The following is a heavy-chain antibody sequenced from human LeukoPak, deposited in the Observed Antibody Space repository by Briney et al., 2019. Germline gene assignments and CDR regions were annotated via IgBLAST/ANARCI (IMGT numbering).Heavy chain of an antibody. CDR3: ARDPRSGWDY. CDR2: ISSSGSTI. J-gene: IGHJ4*02. CDR1: GFTFSSYE. Sequence: PGGSLRLSCAASGFTFSSYEMNWLRQAPGKGLEWVSYISSSGSTIYYADSVKGRFTISRDNAKNSLYLPMNSLRAEDTAVYYCARDPRSGWDYWGQGTLVTVSS. D-gene: IGHD6-19*01. V-gene: IGHV3-48*03.